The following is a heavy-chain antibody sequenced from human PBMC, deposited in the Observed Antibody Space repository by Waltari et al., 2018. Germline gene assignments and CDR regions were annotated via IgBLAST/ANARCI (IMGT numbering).Heavy chain of an antibody. J-gene: IGHJ4*02. D-gene: IGHD7-27*01. CDR1: GGTFSSYA. CDR3: ARELIKANWGSQCSDY. Sequence: QVQLVQSGAEVKKPGSSVKVSCKASGGTFSSYAISWVRQAPGQGLEWMGGIIPILGTANYAQKFQGRVTITADESTSTAYMELSSLRSEDTAVYYCARELIKANWGSQCSDYWGQGTLVTVSS. V-gene: IGHV1-69*01. CDR2: IIPILGTA.